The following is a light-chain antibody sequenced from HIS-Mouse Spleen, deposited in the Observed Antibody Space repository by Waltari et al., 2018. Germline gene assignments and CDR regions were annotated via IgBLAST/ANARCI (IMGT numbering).Light chain of an antibody. V-gene: IGLV3-10*01. J-gene: IGLJ2*01. CDR3: YSTDSSGNHRV. CDR1: ALPKKY. Sequence: SYELTQPPSVSVSPGQTASITCSGDALPKKYAYWYQQKSGQAAVLVIYEDSKRPSGIPERFSGSSSGTMAPLTISGAQVEDEADYYCYSTDSSGNHRVFGGGTKLTVL. CDR2: EDS.